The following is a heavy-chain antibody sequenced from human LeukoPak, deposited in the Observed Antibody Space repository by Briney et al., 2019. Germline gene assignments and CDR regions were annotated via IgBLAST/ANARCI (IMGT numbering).Heavy chain of an antibody. V-gene: IGHV3-73*01. CDR2: IRSKASNYAT. J-gene: IGHJ4*02. CDR3: ARDIVGATRYLDY. D-gene: IGHD1-26*01. Sequence: PGGSLRLSCAASGFTLSGSAMHWVRQASGKGLEWVGRIRSKASNYATAYAASVKGRFTISRDDSKNTVYLQMNSPKTEDTAVYYCARDIVGATRYLDYWGQGTLVTVSS. CDR1: GFTLSGSA.